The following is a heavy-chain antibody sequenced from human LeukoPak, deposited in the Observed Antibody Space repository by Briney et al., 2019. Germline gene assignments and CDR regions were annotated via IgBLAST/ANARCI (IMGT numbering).Heavy chain of an antibody. D-gene: IGHD4-17*01. V-gene: IGHV3-30-3*01. CDR2: ISYDGSNK. Sequence: GGSLRLSCAASGFIFSSNAMHWVRQAPGKGLEWVAIISYDGSNKHYADSVKGRFTISRDNSNNTVYLQMNSLRAEDTSVYYCARDRDDYGDYRFDYWGQGTLVTVS. CDR3: ARDRDDYGDYRFDY. CDR1: GFIFSSNA. J-gene: IGHJ4*02.